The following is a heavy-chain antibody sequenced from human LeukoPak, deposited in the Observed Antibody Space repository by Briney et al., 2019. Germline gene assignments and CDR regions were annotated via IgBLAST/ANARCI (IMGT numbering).Heavy chain of an antibody. Sequence: EPGESLTISCKGSGYSFTSYWSGGVRQMPGKGLEWMGIIYPGDSDTIYSPSFQGQVTISADKPISTAYLQWSSLKASDAAMYYCARHNWFGDRPSEHDAFDIWGQGTMVTVSS. V-gene: IGHV5-51*04. J-gene: IGHJ3*02. CDR3: ARHNWFGDRPSEHDAFDI. CDR2: IYPGDSDT. CDR1: GYSFTSYW. D-gene: IGHD3-16*01.